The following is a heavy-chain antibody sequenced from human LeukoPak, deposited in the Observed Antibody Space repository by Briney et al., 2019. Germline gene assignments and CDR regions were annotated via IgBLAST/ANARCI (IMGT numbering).Heavy chain of an antibody. Sequence: GASVKVSCKASGGTFSSYAISWVRQAPGQGLEWMGGIIPIFGTANYAQKFQGRVTITADESTSTAYMELSSLRSEDTAVYYCARQPRYCSGGSCVDYWGQGTLVTVSS. CDR2: IIPIFGTA. D-gene: IGHD2-15*01. CDR3: ARQPRYCSGGSCVDY. J-gene: IGHJ4*02. CDR1: GGTFSSYA. V-gene: IGHV1-69*13.